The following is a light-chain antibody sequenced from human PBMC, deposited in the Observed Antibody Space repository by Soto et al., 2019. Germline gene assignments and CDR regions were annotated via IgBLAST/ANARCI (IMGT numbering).Light chain of an antibody. J-gene: IGKJ2*01. CDR3: QQYDNFPPYT. Sequence: DIQMTQSPSSLSAPVGDRVTITCQASRDISVYLNWYQQKPGKPPKLLVFDASNLQTGVPTRFSGSGSGTHFTFTISSLQPEDIATYYCQQYDNFPPYTFGQGTRLEIK. CDR2: DAS. CDR1: RDISVY. V-gene: IGKV1-33*01.